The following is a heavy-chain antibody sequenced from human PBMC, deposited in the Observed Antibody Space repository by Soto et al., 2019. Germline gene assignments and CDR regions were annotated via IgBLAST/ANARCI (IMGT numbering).Heavy chain of an antibody. CDR3: VRDPYLPTAGLFASLHY. V-gene: IGHV3-33*08. D-gene: IGHD1-1*01. CDR1: GFRFRSYA. J-gene: IGHJ4*02. Sequence: GGSLRLSCAASGFRFRSYAMHLVRQAPGKGLEWVAVIWYDGVNKYYADSVKGRFTISRDNSNNTLYVQMNSLKDEETAVYYCVRDPYLPTAGLFASLHYWGPGTLVTVSS. CDR2: IWYDGVNK.